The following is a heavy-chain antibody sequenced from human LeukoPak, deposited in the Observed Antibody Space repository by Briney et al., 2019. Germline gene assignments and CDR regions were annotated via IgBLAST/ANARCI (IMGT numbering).Heavy chain of an antibody. J-gene: IGHJ4*02. CDR2: IYYSGST. CDR3: ARENIVTPPDY. V-gene: IGHV4-59*01. D-gene: IGHD2/OR15-2a*01. CDR1: GGSISSYY. Sequence: PSETLSLTCTVSGGSISSYYWSWIRQPPGKGLEWIGYIYYSGSTNYNPSLKSRVTISVGTSKNQFSLKLSSVTAADTAVYYCARENIVTPPDYWGQGTLVTVSS.